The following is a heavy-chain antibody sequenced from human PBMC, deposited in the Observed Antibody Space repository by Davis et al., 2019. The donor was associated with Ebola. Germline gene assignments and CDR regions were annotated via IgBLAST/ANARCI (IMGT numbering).Heavy chain of an antibody. V-gene: IGHV3-48*02. CDR2: ISSSSSTI. CDR3: ARDKPRIVGAHYFDY. Sequence: GGSLRLSCAASGFTFSSYSMNWVRQAPGKGLEWVSYISSSSSTIYYADSVKGRFTISRDNAKNSLYLQMNSLRDEDTAVYYCARDKPRIVGAHYFDYWGQGTLVTVSS. CDR1: GFTFSSYS. D-gene: IGHD1-26*01. J-gene: IGHJ4*02.